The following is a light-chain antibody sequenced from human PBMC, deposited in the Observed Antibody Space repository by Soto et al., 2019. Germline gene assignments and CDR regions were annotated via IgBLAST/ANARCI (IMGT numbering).Light chain of an antibody. Sequence: DIQMTQSPSTVSASVGDRVSITCRASQDISNYLVWYQQTAGKAPKLLVYLASRLQSGVPSRFSGSGSGTDFTLTISSLQPEDFATYYCQQANTFPLTFGGGTKVEI. CDR2: LAS. J-gene: IGKJ4*01. CDR1: QDISNY. CDR3: QQANTFPLT. V-gene: IGKV1-12*01.